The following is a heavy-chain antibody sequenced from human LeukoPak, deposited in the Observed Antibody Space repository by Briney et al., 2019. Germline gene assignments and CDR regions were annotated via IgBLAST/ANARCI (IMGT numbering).Heavy chain of an antibody. J-gene: IGHJ4*02. CDR1: GGSISSGDYY. CDR3: ARELFYGTRFDY. CDR2: IYYSGST. Sequence: PSETLSLTCTVSGGSISSGDYYWSWIRQPPGKGLEWIGYIYYSGSTYYNPSLKSRVTISVDTSKNQFSLKLSSVTAADTAVYYCARELFYGTRFDYWGQGTLVTASS. D-gene: IGHD4-17*01. V-gene: IGHV4-30-4*08.